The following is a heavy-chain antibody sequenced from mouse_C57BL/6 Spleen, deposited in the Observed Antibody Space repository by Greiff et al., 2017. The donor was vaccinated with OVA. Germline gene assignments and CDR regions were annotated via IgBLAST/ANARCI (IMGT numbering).Heavy chain of an antibody. V-gene: IGHV1-64*01. J-gene: IGHJ1*03. CDR3: AGTGTIYWYCDV. Sequence: QVQLKQPGAELVKPGASVKLSCKASGYTFTSYWMHWVKQRPGQGLEWIGMIHPNSGSTNYNEKFKSKATLTVDKSSSTAYMQLSSLTSEDSAVYDCAGTGTIYWYCDVWGTGTTVTVSS. CDR1: GYTFTSYW. CDR2: IHPNSGST. D-gene: IGHD4-1*01.